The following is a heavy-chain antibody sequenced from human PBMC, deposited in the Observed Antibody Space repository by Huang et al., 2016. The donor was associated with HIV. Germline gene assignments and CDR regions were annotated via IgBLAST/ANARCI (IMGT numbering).Heavy chain of an antibody. Sequence: QVQLVESGGGVVQPGGSLRLSCVTSQFTFNKYGMHWVGQGPGQGLEWVAFIRNDGGNIYYSDSIKGRFIISRDNSNNTLFLQMNSLRLDDTGKYYCAKDRFGSDWGRGTLVIVSS. D-gene: IGHD3-10*01. CDR1: QFTFNKYG. V-gene: IGHV3-30*02. CDR3: AKDRFGSD. CDR2: IRNDGGNI. J-gene: IGHJ4*02.